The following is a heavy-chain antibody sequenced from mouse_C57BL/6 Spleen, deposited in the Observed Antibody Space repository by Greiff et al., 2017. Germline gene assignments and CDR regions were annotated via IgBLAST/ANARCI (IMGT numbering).Heavy chain of an antibody. J-gene: IGHJ2*01. D-gene: IGHD1-1*01. Sequence: LVESGPELVKPGDSVKISCKASGYSLTGYFMNWVMQSHGKSLEGSGRINPYNGDTFYNQKFKGKATLTVDKSSSTAHMELRCLTSEDSAVYYGARGRLITTVPYYLDSWAQGNTRAVAS. CDR1: GYSLTGYF. V-gene: IGHV1-20*01. CDR2: INPYNGDT. CDR3: ARGRLITTVPYYLDS.